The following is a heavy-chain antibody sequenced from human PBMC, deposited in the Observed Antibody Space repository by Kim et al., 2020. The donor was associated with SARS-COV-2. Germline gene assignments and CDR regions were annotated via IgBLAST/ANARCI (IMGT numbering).Heavy chain of an antibody. V-gene: IGHV1-46*01. CDR3: ARSSYSGSYLGRYFDY. CDR1: GYTFTSYY. D-gene: IGHD1-26*01. J-gene: IGHJ4*02. Sequence: ASVKVSCKASGYTFTSYYMHWVRQAPGQGLEWMGIINPSGGSTSYAQKFQGRVTMTRDTSTSTVYMELSSLRSEDTAVYYCARSSYSGSYLGRYFDYWGQGTLVTVSS. CDR2: INPSGGST.